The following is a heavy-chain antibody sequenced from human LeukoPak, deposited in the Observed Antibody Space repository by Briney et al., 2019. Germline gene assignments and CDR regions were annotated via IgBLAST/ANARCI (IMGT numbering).Heavy chain of an antibody. CDR1: GFTFTNNF. D-gene: IGHD6-19*01. CDR3: ARWLYSGGWAIDY. V-gene: IGHV3-7*01. Sequence: GGSLRLSCAASGFTFTNNFMSWVRQVPGKGLEWVANIKQDGSETTYADSVRGRFTIFRDNAKDSVYLQMNSLRAEDTAVYYCARWLYSGGWAIDYWGQGTMVSVSS. J-gene: IGHJ4*02. CDR2: IKQDGSET.